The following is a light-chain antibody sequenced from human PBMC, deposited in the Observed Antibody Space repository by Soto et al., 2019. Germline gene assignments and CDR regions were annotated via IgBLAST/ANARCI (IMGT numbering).Light chain of an antibody. CDR1: SNDVGGYNY. V-gene: IGLV2-14*01. CDR2: GVS. J-gene: IGLJ2*01. CDR3: GSYASGSSLVL. Sequence: QSALTQPASVSGSPGQSITISCTGTSNDVGGYNYVSWYQQHPGKAPRLMIYGVSNRPSGLSNRFSGSKSGNTASLTISGLQAEDEADYYCGSYASGSSLVLFGGVTQLTVL.